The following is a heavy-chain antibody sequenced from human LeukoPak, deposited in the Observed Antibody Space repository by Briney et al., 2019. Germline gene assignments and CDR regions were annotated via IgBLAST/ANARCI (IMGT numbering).Heavy chain of an antibody. J-gene: IGHJ4*02. CDR3: ARHAGMTIVSFYFAY. D-gene: IGHD4-11*01. V-gene: IGHV4-39*01. CDR2: IYHSGDT. Sequence: SQTLSLTCTVSGDSISSNDYYWTWIRQPPGKGLEWIGSIYHSGDTYYNPSLKSRVTISVDTSKNQFSLNLSSVTAADTAVYYCARHAGMTIVSFYFAYWGKGTLVTVSS. CDR1: GDSISSNDYY.